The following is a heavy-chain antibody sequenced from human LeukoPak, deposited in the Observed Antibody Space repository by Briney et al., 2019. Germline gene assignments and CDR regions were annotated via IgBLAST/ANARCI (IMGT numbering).Heavy chain of an antibody. D-gene: IGHD6-13*01. V-gene: IGHV4-59*01. J-gene: IGHJ3*02. CDR1: GGSITSYY. CDR2: FYYSGST. CDR3: ARGDSSNWLGAAFEI. Sequence: KPSETLSLTCTVSGGSITSYYWSWIRQPPGKGLELIGYFYYSGSTNYNPSLKSRVTISVDMSKNQFSLKLSSVTAADAAVYYCARGDSSNWLGAAFEIWGQGTTVTVSS.